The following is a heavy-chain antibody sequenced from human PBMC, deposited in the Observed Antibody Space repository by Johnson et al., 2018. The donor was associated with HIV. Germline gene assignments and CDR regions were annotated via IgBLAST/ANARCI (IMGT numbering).Heavy chain of an antibody. CDR3: ARDQEGELRLTWGGDPFDI. CDR1: GFTFGSYW. V-gene: IGHV3-7*05. D-gene: IGHD1-26*01. Sequence: VQLVESGGGVVQPGGSPRLSCAASGFTFGSYWMSWVRQAPGKGLEWVANIKQDGRDTYYVGSVKARFTISRDNAETSLYLQMNSLIAEDTAVYYCARDQEGELRLTWGGDPFDIWGQGTMVTVSS. CDR2: IKQDGRDT. J-gene: IGHJ3*02.